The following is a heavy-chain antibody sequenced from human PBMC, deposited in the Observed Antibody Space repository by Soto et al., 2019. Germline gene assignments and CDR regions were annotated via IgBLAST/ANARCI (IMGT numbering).Heavy chain of an antibody. J-gene: IGHJ6*02. CDR1: GGSISSSIYY. CDR3: ARLNGYCVSTNCHGYYGMDV. D-gene: IGHD2-2*03. CDR2: MYYSGST. Sequence: SETLSLTCTVSGGSISSSIYYWGWIRQPPGKGLEWIGSMYYSGSTYYNPSLKSRVTISVDTSKNQFSLKLSSVTAAGTAVYYCARLNGYCVSTNCHGYYGMDVWGQGTTVTVSS. V-gene: IGHV4-39*01.